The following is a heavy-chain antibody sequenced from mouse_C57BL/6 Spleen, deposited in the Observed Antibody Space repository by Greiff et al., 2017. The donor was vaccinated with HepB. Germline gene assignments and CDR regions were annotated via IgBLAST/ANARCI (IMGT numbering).Heavy chain of an antibody. Sequence: QVQLQQSGAELVKPGASVKISCKASGYAFSSYWMNWVKQRPGKGLEWIGQIYPGDGDTNYNGKFKGKATLTADKSSSTAYMQLSSLTSEDSAVYFCARSPPTGTYFDYWGQGTTLTVSS. CDR1: GYAFSSYW. CDR3: ARSPPTGTYFDY. V-gene: IGHV1-80*01. CDR2: IYPGDGDT. J-gene: IGHJ2*01. D-gene: IGHD4-1*01.